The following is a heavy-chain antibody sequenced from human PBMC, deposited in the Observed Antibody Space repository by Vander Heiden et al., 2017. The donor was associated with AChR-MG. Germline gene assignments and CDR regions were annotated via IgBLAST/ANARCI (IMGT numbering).Heavy chain of an antibody. CDR3: ARDPWTIRGVPIYGMDV. CDR2: ISSSSSYI. Sequence: EVQLVESGAGLVKPGGSLRLSCAASGFTFSSYSMNWCRQAPGKGLEWVSSISSSSSYIYYADSVKGRFTISRDNAKNSLYLQMNSLRAEDTAVYYCARDPWTIRGVPIYGMDVWGQGTTVTVSS. CDR1: GFTFSSYS. J-gene: IGHJ6*02. D-gene: IGHD3-10*01. V-gene: IGHV3-21*01.